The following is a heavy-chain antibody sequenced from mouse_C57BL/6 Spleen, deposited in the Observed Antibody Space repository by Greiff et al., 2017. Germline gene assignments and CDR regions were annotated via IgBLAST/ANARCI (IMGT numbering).Heavy chain of an antibody. CDR3: ARGEAMDY. V-gene: IGHV3-6*01. J-gene: IGHJ4*01. Sequence: VQLKESGPGLVKPSQSLSLTCSVPGYSITSGYYWNWIRQFPGNKLEWMGYISDDGSNNYNPSLKNRISITRDTSKNQFFLKLNSVTTEDTATYYCARGEAMDYWGQGTSVTVSS. CDR1: GYSITSGYY. CDR2: ISDDGSN.